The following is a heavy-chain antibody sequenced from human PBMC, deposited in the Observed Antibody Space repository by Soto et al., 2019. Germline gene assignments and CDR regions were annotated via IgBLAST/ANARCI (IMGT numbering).Heavy chain of an antibody. Sequence: GGSLRLSCTASEFPFDIYVMAWVRQAPGKGLEWVSVVTDSGRSTYYADSVKGRFTISRDNTKNTLFLQMNSLRAEDTAVYYCAKERATTTAFDYWGQGALVTVSS. CDR3: AKERATTTAFDY. J-gene: IGHJ4*02. D-gene: IGHD4-17*01. CDR1: EFPFDIYV. V-gene: IGHV3-23*01. CDR2: VTDSGRST.